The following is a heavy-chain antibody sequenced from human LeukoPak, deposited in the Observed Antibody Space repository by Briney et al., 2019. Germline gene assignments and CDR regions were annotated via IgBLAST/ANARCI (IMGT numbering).Heavy chain of an antibody. CDR2: ITAYNGNT. V-gene: IGHV1-18*01. CDR1: GYTFTSYG. CDR3: ARDVGYYDSSGYYGVEFDY. J-gene: IGHJ4*02. Sequence: ASVKVSCKASGYTFTSYGISWVRQAPGQGLEWMGWITAYNGNTNYAQKLHGRVTMTTDTSTSTAYMELRSLRSDDTAVYYCARDVGYYDSSGYYGVEFDYWGQGTLVTVSS. D-gene: IGHD3-22*01.